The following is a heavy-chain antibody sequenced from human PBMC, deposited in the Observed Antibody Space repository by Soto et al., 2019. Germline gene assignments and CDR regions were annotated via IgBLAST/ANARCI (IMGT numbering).Heavy chain of an antibody. J-gene: IGHJ6*03. CDR2: INYSGST. Sequence: SETLSLTCTVSGGSISSGDYYWCWIRQPPGKGLEWIGYINYSGSTYYNPSLKSRVTISVDTSKNQFSLKLSSVTAADTAVYYCASGRVRVGYCSSTSCSRRYSYMDVWGKGTTVTVSS. D-gene: IGHD2-2*01. CDR1: GGSISSGDYY. V-gene: IGHV4-30-4*01. CDR3: ASGRVRVGYCSSTSCSRRYSYMDV.